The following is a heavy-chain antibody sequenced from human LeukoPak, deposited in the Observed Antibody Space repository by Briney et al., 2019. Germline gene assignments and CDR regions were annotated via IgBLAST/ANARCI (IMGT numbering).Heavy chain of an antibody. CDR2: ISGSGGST. CDR3: AKLDHWGTDY. Sequence: GGSLGLSCAASGFTFSSYAMSWVRQAPGKGLEWVSAISGSGGSTYYADSVKGRFTISRDNPKNPLYLQMNSLRAEDTAVYYCAKLDHWGTDYWGQGTLVTVSS. V-gene: IGHV3-23*01. D-gene: IGHD3-16*01. J-gene: IGHJ4*02. CDR1: GFTFSSYA.